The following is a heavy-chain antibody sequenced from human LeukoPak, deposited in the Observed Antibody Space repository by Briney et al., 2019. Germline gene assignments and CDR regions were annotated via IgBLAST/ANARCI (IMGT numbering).Heavy chain of an antibody. V-gene: IGHV4-38-2*02. CDR2: IYHSGST. CDR3: ARVSYGDYHSDY. Sequence: SETLSLTCTVSGGSISGDYYWGWIRQPPGKGLEWIGSIYHSGSTYYNPSLKSRVTISVDTSKNQFSLKLSSVTAADTAVYYCARVSYGDYHSDYWGQGTLVTVSS. J-gene: IGHJ4*02. D-gene: IGHD4-17*01. CDR1: GGSISGDYY.